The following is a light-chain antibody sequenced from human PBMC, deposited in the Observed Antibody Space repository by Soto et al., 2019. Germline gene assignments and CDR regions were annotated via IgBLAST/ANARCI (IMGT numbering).Light chain of an antibody. V-gene: IGKV3-15*01. J-gene: IGKJ2*01. CDR1: QSINSE. CDR3: QQGHNWPLT. Sequence: EIVMTQSPATLSLSPGERAALSCRASQSINSELAWYQQKPGQPPRLLIYGASTRATGVPARFTGSESGSEFTLTISGLQSEDFADYDCQQGHNWPLTFGHGTRLEI. CDR2: GAS.